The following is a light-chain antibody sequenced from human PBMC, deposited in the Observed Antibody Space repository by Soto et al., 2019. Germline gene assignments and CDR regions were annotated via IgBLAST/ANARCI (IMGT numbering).Light chain of an antibody. V-gene: IGLV1-44*01. CDR1: SSNIGSYT. J-gene: IGLJ3*02. CDR3: AAWDDSLFWV. CDR2: TSN. Sequence: QSVLTQPPSASGTPGQRVTISCPGSSSNIGSYTVNWYQQLPGTAPKLLIYTSNQRPSGVPDRFSGSKSGTSASLAISGLQFEDEADYYCAAWDDSLFWVFGGGTQLTVL.